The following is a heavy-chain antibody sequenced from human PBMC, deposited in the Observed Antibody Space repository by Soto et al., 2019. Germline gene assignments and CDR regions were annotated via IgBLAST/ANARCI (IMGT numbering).Heavy chain of an antibody. CDR3: ATVLRGAVNCFDT. Sequence: HLVQSGPEVKKPGASITVSCKTSGDTFTNFGLSWVRQAPGQGLEWMGWIATYNSNRNYAQKFQGRVTLTTDTAQSTSYMELRGLRYDATAVYYCATVLRGAVNCFDTWGKGTLVTVSS. CDR2: IATYNSNR. CDR1: GDTFTNFG. D-gene: IGHD3-10*01. V-gene: IGHV1-18*01. J-gene: IGHJ5*02.